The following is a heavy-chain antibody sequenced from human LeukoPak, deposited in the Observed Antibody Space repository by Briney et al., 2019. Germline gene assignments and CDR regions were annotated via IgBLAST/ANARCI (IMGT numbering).Heavy chain of an antibody. J-gene: IGHJ3*01. V-gene: IGHV3-7*01. CDR2: IKEDRSEK. D-gene: IGHD5-18*01. CDR3: ARDPGYSAFDV. CDR1: GFTFSSYW. Sequence: GGSLRLSCAASGFTFSSYWMSWVRQAPGKGPEFVVNIKEDRSEKSYVDSVKGRFTISRDNAKKSVSLQMSSLRVEDTVVYYCARDPGYSAFDVWGQGAMVIVSS.